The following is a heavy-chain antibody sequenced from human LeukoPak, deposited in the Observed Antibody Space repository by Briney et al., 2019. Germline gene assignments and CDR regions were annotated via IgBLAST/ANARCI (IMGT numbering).Heavy chain of an antibody. V-gene: IGHV5-51*01. Sequence: GESLKISCKGSGYIFNTYWIGWVRQMPGKGLEWMGIIYPGDSDTRYSPSFQGQVTISADKSISTAYLQWSSLKASDTAMYYCARQAPHDWVFFDYWGQGTLVTVSS. D-gene: IGHD3-9*01. CDR3: ARQAPHDWVFFDY. CDR2: IYPGDSDT. J-gene: IGHJ4*02. CDR1: GYIFNTYW.